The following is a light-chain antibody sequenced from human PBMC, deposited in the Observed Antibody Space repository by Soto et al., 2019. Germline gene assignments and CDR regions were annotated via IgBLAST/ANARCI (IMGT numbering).Light chain of an antibody. CDR1: QTISSW. Sequence: DIQMTQSPSTLSGSVGDRVTITCRASQTISSWLAWYQQKPGKAPKLLIYKTSSLESGVPSRFSGSGSGTEFTLTIRSLQPDDFATYYCLQYNSLYTFGQGTKLEIK. V-gene: IGKV1-5*03. CDR3: LQYNSLYT. J-gene: IGKJ2*01. CDR2: KTS.